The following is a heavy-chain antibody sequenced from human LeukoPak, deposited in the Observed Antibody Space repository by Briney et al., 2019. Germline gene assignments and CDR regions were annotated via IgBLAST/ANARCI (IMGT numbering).Heavy chain of an antibody. D-gene: IGHD1-26*01. CDR2: IYYSGST. J-gene: IGHJ4*02. Sequence: SETLSLTCTISGDSTSSDRYYGGWVLQPPGKGLEWIGNIYYSGSTYYNPSLKSRVTMSVDTSKNQFFLKLNSVTAADTAVYYCARGRPYSGGYHLDYWGQGTLATVSP. V-gene: IGHV4-39*01. CDR3: ARGRPYSGGYHLDY. CDR1: GDSTSSDRYY.